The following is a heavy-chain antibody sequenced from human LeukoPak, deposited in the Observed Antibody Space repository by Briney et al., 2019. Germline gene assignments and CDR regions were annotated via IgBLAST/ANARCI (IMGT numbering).Heavy chain of an antibody. Sequence: GGSLRLSCAASGFTFSSYWVHWVRQAPGKGLVWVSRINSDGSTTTYADSVKGRFTISRDNAKNTLYLQMNSLRAEDTAVYYCARGRGSGASDYWGQGTLVTVSS. D-gene: IGHD6-19*01. V-gene: IGHV3-74*01. CDR2: INSDGSTT. CDR3: ARGRGSGASDY. J-gene: IGHJ4*02. CDR1: GFTFSSYW.